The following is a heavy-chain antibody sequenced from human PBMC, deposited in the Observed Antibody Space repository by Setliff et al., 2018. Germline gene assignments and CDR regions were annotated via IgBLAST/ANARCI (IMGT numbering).Heavy chain of an antibody. CDR2: INHRGST. J-gene: IGHJ4*02. Sequence: SETLSLTCAAYGGTFSDYYWTWIRQPPGKGLEWVGEINHRGSTTYNPSLKSRVTISVDTSKDQFSLKVISMTAADTAVYYCARGRNIAARLLDSWGQGALVTVS. V-gene: IGHV4-34*01. D-gene: IGHD6-6*01. CDR3: ARGRNIAARLLDS. CDR1: GGTFSDYY.